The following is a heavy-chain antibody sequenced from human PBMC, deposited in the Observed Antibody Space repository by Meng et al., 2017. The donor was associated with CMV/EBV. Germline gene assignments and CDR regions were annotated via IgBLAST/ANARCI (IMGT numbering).Heavy chain of an antibody. CDR1: GGSFSGYY. CDR2: INHSGST. V-gene: IGHV4-34*01. Sequence: ESLKISCAVSGGSFSGYYWSWIRQPPGKGLEWVGEINHSGSTNYNPSPKSRVTISGDTSKNQSSLKLSSVTAADTAVYYWARANLDYDFWSGKRLYYYGMDVWGQGTTVTVSS. D-gene: IGHD3-3*01. CDR3: ARANLDYDFWSGKRLYYYGMDV. J-gene: IGHJ6*02.